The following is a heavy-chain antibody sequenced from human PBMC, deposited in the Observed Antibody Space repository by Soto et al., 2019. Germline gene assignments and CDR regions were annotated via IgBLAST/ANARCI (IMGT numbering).Heavy chain of an antibody. CDR3: ARDKEQLGTIDY. J-gene: IGHJ4*02. D-gene: IGHD6-6*01. Sequence: QVQLVESGGGVVQPGRSLRLSCAASGFTFSSYGMHWVRQAPGNGLEWVAVIWYDGSNKYYADSVKGRFTISRDNSKNTLYLQMNSLRAEDTAVYYCARDKEQLGTIDYWGQGTLVTVSS. CDR1: GFTFSSYG. V-gene: IGHV3-33*01. CDR2: IWYDGSNK.